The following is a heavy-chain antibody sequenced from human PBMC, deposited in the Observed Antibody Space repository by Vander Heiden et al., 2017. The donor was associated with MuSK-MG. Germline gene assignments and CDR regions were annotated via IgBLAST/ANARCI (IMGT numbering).Heavy chain of an antibody. J-gene: IGHJ4*02. CDR3: AKSEEVAGAVDY. CDR2: ISGSSSTI. CDR1: GFTFSHYA. D-gene: IGHD6-19*01. Sequence: EIQLVESGGGLVQPGGSLRLSCAASGFTFSHYAMNWVRQAPGKGLEWVSYISGSSSTIYYADSVKGRFAISRDNAENSVHLQMNSLRVEDTAVYYCAKSEEVAGAVDYWGQGTLVTVSS. V-gene: IGHV3-48*04.